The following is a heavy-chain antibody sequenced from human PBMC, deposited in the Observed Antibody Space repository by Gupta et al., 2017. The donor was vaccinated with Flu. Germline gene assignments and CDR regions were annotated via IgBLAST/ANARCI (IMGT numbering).Heavy chain of an antibody. D-gene: IGHD3-3*02. CDR1: A. CDR2: TSWNSDSI. V-gene: IGHV3-9*01. J-gene: IGHJ6*03. Sequence: AIHWVRQAPGKGLGWVSGTSWNSDSIDDADSVKGRFTVSRDSAKNSLYLQMNSLRAEDTALYYCAKGGIYHLYYMDVWGKGTPVTVSS. CDR3: AKGGIYHLYYMDV.